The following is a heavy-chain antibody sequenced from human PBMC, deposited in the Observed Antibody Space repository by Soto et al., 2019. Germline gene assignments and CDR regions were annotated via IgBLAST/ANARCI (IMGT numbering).Heavy chain of an antibody. J-gene: IGHJ5*02. CDR2: IIPFFGTT. D-gene: IGHD3-22*01. Sequence: EASVKVSCKASAGTFSSYAITWVRQAPGQGLEWMGGIIPFFGTTNYAPKFQGRVTITADESTSTAYMELSSLISEDTAVYYCARDPSYDSSGYYQGSWFDPWGQGTLVTVSS. V-gene: IGHV1-69*13. CDR3: ARDPSYDSSGYYQGSWFDP. CDR1: AGTFSSYA.